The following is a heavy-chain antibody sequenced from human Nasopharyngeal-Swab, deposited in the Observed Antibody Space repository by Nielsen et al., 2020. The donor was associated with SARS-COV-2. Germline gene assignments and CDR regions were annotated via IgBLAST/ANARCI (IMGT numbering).Heavy chain of an antibody. Sequence: GESLKISCAASGFTFSTFAMSWVRQVPGKGLEWVSSISSSSSYIYYADSVKGRFTISRDNAKNSLYLQMNSLRAEDTAVYYCAREPGEGYEYDYWGQGTLVTVSS. J-gene: IGHJ4*02. V-gene: IGHV3-21*01. CDR2: ISSSSSYI. D-gene: IGHD2-2*01. CDR3: AREPGEGYEYDY. CDR1: GFTFSTFA.